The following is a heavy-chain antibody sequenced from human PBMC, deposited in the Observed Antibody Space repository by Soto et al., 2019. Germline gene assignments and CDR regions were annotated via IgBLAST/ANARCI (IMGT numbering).Heavy chain of an antibody. CDR3: ARMGGSSWYWEYFQH. J-gene: IGHJ1*01. Sequence: QVQLVQSGAEVKKPGSSVKVSCKASGGTFRSYAISWVRQAPGQGLEWMGGIIPIFGTANYAQKFQGRVTLTADESTSTDYLELSSLRSEDTAIYYCARMGGSSWYWEYFQHWGQGTLVTVSS. CDR2: IIPIFGTA. CDR1: GGTFRSYA. D-gene: IGHD6-13*01. V-gene: IGHV1-69*01.